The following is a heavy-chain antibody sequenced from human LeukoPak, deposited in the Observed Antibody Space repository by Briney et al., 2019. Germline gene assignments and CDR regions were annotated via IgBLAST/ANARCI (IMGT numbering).Heavy chain of an antibody. CDR3: ARDISYIGFDC. CDR2: INSPSTNI. Sequence: PGGSLRLSCAASGFTFSDYTINWDRQAPGKGLEWVSSINSPSTNIYYADSLKGRFTLSRDNAKNSVYLQMNSLRAEDTAVYYCARDISYIGFDCWGQGTLVTVSS. V-gene: IGHV3-21*06. CDR1: GFTFSDYT. J-gene: IGHJ5*01. D-gene: IGHD3-10*01.